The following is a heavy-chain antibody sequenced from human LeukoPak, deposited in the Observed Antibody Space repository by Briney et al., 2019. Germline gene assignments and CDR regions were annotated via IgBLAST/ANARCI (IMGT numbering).Heavy chain of an antibody. J-gene: IGHJ4*02. Sequence: PSETLSLTCTVPGGSISSSSYYWGWIRQPPGKGLEWIGSIYYSGSTYYNPSLKSRVTISVDTSKNQFSLKLSSVTAADTAVYYCARGQDSSGYWDYFDYWGQGTLVTVSS. V-gene: IGHV4-39*07. D-gene: IGHD3-22*01. CDR1: GGSISSSSYY. CDR2: IYYSGST. CDR3: ARGQDSSGYWDYFDY.